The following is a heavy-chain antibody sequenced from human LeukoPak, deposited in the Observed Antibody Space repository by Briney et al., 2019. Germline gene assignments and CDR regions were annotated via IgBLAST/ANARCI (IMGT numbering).Heavy chain of an antibody. Sequence: GGSLRLSCGASGFTFSSYWMSWVRQAPGEGLEWVANIKQDGSEKYYVDSVKGRFTISRDNAQNSLYLQMDSLRAEDTAVYYCARVRRPYYFDYWGQGTLVTVSS. J-gene: IGHJ4*02. CDR1: GFTFSSYW. V-gene: IGHV3-7*01. CDR2: IKQDGSEK. CDR3: ARVRRPYYFDY.